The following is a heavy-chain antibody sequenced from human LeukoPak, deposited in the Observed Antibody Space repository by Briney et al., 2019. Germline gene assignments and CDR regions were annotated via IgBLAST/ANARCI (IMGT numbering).Heavy chain of an antibody. Sequence: PGGSLRLSCAASGFTFITNWMHWVRQVPGKGLVWVSDINSDGSSTYYADSMKGRFTISRDNAKNTLYLQMNSLRAEDTAVYYCASGVDSEGYIVLDQWGQGTLVTVSS. V-gene: IGHV3-74*01. CDR1: GFTFITNW. J-gene: IGHJ4*02. D-gene: IGHD2/OR15-2a*01. CDR3: ASGVDSEGYIVLDQ. CDR2: INSDGSST.